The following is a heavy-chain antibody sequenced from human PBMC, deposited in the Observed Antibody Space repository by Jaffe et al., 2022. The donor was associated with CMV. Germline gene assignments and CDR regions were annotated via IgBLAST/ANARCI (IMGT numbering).Heavy chain of an antibody. CDR1: DGSFSGYY. V-gene: IGHV4-34*01. D-gene: IGHD7-27*01. CDR2: IHPSGSP. Sequence: QVQLQQWGAGLLKPSETLSLTCAVYDGSFSGYYWSWIRQPPGKGLEWIGEIHPSGSPYYNPSLNGRVTISVDMSKNQLSLRLSSVTDADTAVYYCARGEDQAKTGALWGQGALVTVSS. CDR3: ARGEDQAKTGAL. J-gene: IGHJ4*02.